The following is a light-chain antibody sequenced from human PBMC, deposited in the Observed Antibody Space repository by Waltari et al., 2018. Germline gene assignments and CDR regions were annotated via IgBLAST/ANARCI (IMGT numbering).Light chain of an antibody. CDR3: SSYSTINTRV. CDR2: GVS. Sequence: QSALTQPASVSGSPGQSIAISCTGTSSDVGGSNYVSWYQQYPGKGPKLLISGVSDPPSGISDRFSGSKSGNTASLTISGLQAEDEADYYCSSYSTINTRVFGPGTKVTVL. J-gene: IGLJ1*01. CDR1: SSDVGGSNY. V-gene: IGLV2-14*01.